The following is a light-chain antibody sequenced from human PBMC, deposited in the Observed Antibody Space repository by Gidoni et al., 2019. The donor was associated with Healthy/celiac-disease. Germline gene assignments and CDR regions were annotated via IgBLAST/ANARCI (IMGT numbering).Light chain of an antibody. V-gene: IGLV3-1*01. CDR3: QAWDSSTVV. Sequence: SYALTQPPSLSVSPGQTASITCSGDKLGDKYACWYQQKPGQSPVLVIYQDSKRPSGIPARFSGSNSGNTATLTISETQAMDEADYYCQAWDSSTVVFGGGTKLTVL. CDR2: QDS. CDR1: KLGDKY. J-gene: IGLJ2*01.